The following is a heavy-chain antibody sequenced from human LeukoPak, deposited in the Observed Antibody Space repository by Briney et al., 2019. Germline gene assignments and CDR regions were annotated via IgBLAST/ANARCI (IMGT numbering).Heavy chain of an antibody. D-gene: IGHD3-3*01. J-gene: IGHJ4*02. Sequence: SQTLSLTCGDYGESFSGFYWSWIRQTPGKGLQWICEINHSGDINYNPSLESRVTISVDTSKRQFSLRLSSVTAADTAVYYCARRDFSLFGVITSFDSWGQGTRVTISS. CDR2: INHSGDI. CDR1: GESFSGFY. V-gene: IGHV4-34*01. CDR3: ARRDFSLFGVITSFDS.